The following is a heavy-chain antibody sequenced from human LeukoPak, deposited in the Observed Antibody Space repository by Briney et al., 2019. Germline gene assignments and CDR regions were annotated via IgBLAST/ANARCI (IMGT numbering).Heavy chain of an antibody. CDR3: ARHANGVFDY. CDR2: IYYSGST. Sequence: SETLSLTCTVSGVSISSYYWSWIRQPPGKGLEWIGYIYYSGSTNYNPSLKSRVTISVDTSKNQFSLRLSSVTAADTAVYYCARHANGVFDYWGQGTLVTVSS. J-gene: IGHJ4*02. D-gene: IGHD2-8*01. V-gene: IGHV4-59*08. CDR1: GVSISSYY.